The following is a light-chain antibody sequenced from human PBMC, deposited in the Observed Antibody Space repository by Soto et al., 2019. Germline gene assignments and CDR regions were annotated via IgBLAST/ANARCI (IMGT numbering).Light chain of an antibody. CDR3: QKYNSAVDT. V-gene: IGKV3-15*01. CDR2: GAS. J-gene: IGKJ4*01. Sequence: EIVMTQSPATLSVSPGERATLSCRASQSVSSNLAWYQQKPGQAPRLLIYGASTRATGIPARFSGSGSGTDFTLTISSLQPEDVATYYCQKYNSAVDTFGGGTKVDI. CDR1: QSVSSN.